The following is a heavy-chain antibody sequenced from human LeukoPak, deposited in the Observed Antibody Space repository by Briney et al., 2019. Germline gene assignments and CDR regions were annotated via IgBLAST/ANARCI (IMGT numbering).Heavy chain of an antibody. V-gene: IGHV3-33*01. CDR3: ARDFELSH. CDR2: IWYDGSSK. Sequence: PGGSLRLSCAASGFTFSSYGMHWVRQAPGKGLEWVAPIWYDGSSKHYADSVRGRFTISRDNSKNTLYLQMNSLRAEDTAVYYCARDFELSHWGQGTLVTVSS. CDR1: GFTFSSYG. J-gene: IGHJ4*02. D-gene: IGHD3-16*02.